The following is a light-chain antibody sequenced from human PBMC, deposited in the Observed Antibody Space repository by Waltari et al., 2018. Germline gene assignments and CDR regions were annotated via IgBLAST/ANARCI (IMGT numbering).Light chain of an antibody. CDR2: AAS. CDR1: QSISSY. Sequence: IQMTQSPSSLSASVGDRVTITCRASQSISSYLNWYQQKPGKAPKLLIYAASSLQSGVPSRFSGSGSGTDFTLTISSLQPEDFATYYCQQSYITRLTFGGGTKVEIK. CDR3: QQSYITRLT. V-gene: IGKV1-39*01. J-gene: IGKJ4*01.